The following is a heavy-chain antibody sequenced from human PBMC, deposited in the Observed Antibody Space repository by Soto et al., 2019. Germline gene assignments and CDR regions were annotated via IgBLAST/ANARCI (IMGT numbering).Heavy chain of an antibody. Sequence: QVQLQESGPGLLKASETLSLTCSVSGGSVKSGNHFWNWIRQPPGRGLEWLGYMYYTGVTNYNPSIKSRVSMSVDTSKNQFSLKLTSLTAADTAVYYCARGGEPLGYYGLDVWGQGTTVTVSS. CDR3: ARGGEPLGYYGLDV. CDR2: MYYTGVT. D-gene: IGHD3-10*01. J-gene: IGHJ6*02. CDR1: GGSVKSGNHF. V-gene: IGHV4-61*01.